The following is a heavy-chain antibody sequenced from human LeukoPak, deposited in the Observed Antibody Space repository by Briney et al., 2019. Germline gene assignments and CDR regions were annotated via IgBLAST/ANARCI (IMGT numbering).Heavy chain of an antibody. Sequence: GGSLRLSCAASGMSFSSYEMNWVRQPPGKGLEWVSYISSGGTTIYYADSVKGRFTTSRDNAKNSLYLQMNNLRAEDTAVYYCASARLYSSSWYCYFDYWGRGTLVTVSS. V-gene: IGHV3-48*03. CDR2: ISSGGTTI. D-gene: IGHD6-13*01. CDR1: GMSFSSYE. CDR3: ASARLYSSSWYCYFDY. J-gene: IGHJ4*02.